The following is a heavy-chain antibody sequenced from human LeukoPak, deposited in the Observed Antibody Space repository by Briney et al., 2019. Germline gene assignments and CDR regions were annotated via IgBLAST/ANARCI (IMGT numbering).Heavy chain of an antibody. CDR3: VKVSGRGPRGPFDS. CDR1: GFSFYNFA. Sequence: GGSLRLSCAAPGFSFYNFAMSWVRQAPGKGLEWVSGISGSGGGLYYAESVKGRFSISRDVSKSMLYLEMKSLRVDDTAVYYCVKVSGRGPRGPFDSWGQGTLVTVSS. V-gene: IGHV3-23*01. J-gene: IGHJ4*02. D-gene: IGHD1-26*01. CDR2: ISGSGGGL.